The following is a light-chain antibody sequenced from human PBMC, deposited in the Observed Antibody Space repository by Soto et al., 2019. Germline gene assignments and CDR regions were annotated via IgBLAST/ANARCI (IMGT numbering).Light chain of an antibody. CDR3: QQYYSYPPT. V-gene: IGKV1-8*01. J-gene: IGKJ1*01. CDR1: QGISSY. CDR2: AAS. Sequence: AIRMTQSPSSLSASTGDRVTITCRASQGISSYLAWYQQKPGKAPKLLIYAASTLQSGVPSRFSGSGSGTDFTLTISCLQSEDFATYYCQQYYSYPPTLGQRTKVEIK.